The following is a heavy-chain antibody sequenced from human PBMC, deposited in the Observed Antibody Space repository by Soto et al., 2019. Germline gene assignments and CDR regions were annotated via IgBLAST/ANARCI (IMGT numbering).Heavy chain of an antibody. Sequence: SXGTLSLTCAVYGGSFSGYYWSWIRQPPGKGLEWIGEINHSGSTNYNPSLKSRVTISVDTSKNQFSLKLSSVTAADTAVYYCASISDFWSGYSDYWGQGTLVTVSS. CDR2: INHSGST. V-gene: IGHV4-34*01. J-gene: IGHJ4*02. CDR3: ASISDFWSGYSDY. CDR1: GGSFSGYY. D-gene: IGHD3-3*01.